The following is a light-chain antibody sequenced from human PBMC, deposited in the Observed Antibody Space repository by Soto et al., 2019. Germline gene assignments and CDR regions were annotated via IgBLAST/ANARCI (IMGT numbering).Light chain of an antibody. V-gene: IGKV3-20*01. CDR2: AAS. CDR1: ESVSSDY. CDR3: QQYGSSSTWT. J-gene: IGKJ1*01. Sequence: EIVLTQSPGTLSLSPGERATLSCRASESVSSDYLAWYQHKPGQPPTLLIYAASSRVTGIPDRFSGSGSGIDFTLTISRLEPEDFAVYYCQQYGSSSTWTFGQGTKVEI.